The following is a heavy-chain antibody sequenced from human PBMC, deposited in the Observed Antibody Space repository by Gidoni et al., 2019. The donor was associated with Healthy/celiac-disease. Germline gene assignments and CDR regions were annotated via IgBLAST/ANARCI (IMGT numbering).Heavy chain of an antibody. Sequence: DVQLVESGGGLVQPGGSLNLSCAASGFTFSGSAMHWVRQASGNGRAWVGRSRSKANSDATAYAASVKGRFTISRDDSKNTAYLQMNSLKTEDTAVYYCTRHGPPPLLNIVVVPAAPGNYYYGMDVWGQGTTVTVSS. V-gene: IGHV3-73*01. CDR3: TRHGPPPLLNIVVVPAAPGNYYYGMDV. J-gene: IGHJ6*02. D-gene: IGHD2-2*01. CDR1: GFTFSGSA. CDR2: SRSKANSDAT.